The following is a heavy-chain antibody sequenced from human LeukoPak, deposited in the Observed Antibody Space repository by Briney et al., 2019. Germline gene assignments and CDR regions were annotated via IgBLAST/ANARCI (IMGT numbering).Heavy chain of an antibody. CDR3: AKDREYDDSCDYSG. J-gene: IGHJ4*02. D-gene: IGHD3-22*01. CDR1: GFTFSNYG. Sequence: GGSLRLSCAASGFTFSNYGIHWVRQAPGKGLEWVAVISYDASDKHYADPVKGRFTISRDNSKNTLYLQMNSLRAEDTAVYYCAKDREYDDSCDYSGWGQGTLVTVSS. V-gene: IGHV3-30*18. CDR2: ISYDASDK.